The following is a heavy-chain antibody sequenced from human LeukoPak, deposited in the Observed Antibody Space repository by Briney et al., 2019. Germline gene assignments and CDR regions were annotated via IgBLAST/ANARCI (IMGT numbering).Heavy chain of an antibody. CDR3: TRDRSRAEDD. J-gene: IGHJ4*02. CDR2: IHYDGSEK. V-gene: IGHV3-30*02. Sequence: AGGSLRLSCAPSGFSLINCDMHWVRQTPGKGLEWVAFIHYDGSEKYYADSLKGRFTISRDNSKNTLYLQMNSLRGEDTAVYYCTRDRSRAEDDWGQGTLVTVSS. D-gene: IGHD1-14*01. CDR1: GFSLINCD.